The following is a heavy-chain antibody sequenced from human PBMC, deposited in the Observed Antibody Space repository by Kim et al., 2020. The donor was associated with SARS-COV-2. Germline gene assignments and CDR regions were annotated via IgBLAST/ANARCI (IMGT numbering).Heavy chain of an antibody. V-gene: IGHV4-34*01. CDR3: ASAMWPDYYDSSGYLENW. Sequence: SETLSLTCAVYGGSFSGYYWSWIRQPPGKGLEWIGEINHSGSTNYNPSLKSRVTISVDTSKNQFSLKLSSVTAADTAVYYCASAMWPDYYDSSGYLENW. D-gene: IGHD3-22*01. CDR1: GGSFSGYY. CDR2: INHSGST. J-gene: IGHJ2*01.